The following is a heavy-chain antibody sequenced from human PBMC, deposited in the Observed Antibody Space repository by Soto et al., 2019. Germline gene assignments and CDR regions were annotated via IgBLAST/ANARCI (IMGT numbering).Heavy chain of an antibody. CDR3: ARLYYEFWSGYYYYYGMDV. D-gene: IGHD3-3*01. CDR2: IYPGDSDT. Sequence: PGQSLKISCKGSGYSFTSYWIAWVRQMPGKGLDWMGIIYPGDSDTRYSPSFQVQVTISADKSISTAYLQWSSLKASDTAMYYCARLYYEFWSGYYYYYGMDVWGQGTTVTVSS. CDR1: GYSFTSYW. J-gene: IGHJ6*02. V-gene: IGHV5-51*01.